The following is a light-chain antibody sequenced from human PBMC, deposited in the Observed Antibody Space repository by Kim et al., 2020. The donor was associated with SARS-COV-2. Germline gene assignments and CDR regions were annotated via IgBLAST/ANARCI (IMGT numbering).Light chain of an antibody. CDR2: GKN. Sequence: SSELTQDPAVSVALGQTVRITCQGDSLRSYYASWYQQKPGQAPVLVIYGKNNRPSGIPDRFSGSSSGNTASFTITGAPAEDEADYYCNSRDSSGNQRVFG. V-gene: IGLV3-19*01. CDR3: NSRDSSGNQRV. J-gene: IGLJ2*01. CDR1: SLRSYY.